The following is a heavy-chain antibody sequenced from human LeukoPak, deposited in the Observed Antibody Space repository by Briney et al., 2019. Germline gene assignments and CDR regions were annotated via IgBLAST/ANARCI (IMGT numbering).Heavy chain of an antibody. CDR1: RGSISPPGYY. D-gene: IGHD3/OR15-3a*01. J-gene: IGHJ4*02. CDR2: LYHSGST. Sequence: PSETLSLTCTVCRGSISPPGYYLGWIRQPPGKGLEWIGGLYHSGSTYYKPSLKSRATISVDKSKNQCSLKLRSVTAADTAVYYCARHALATRTDPSFDYWGQGTLVTVSS. V-gene: IGHV4-39*01. CDR3: ARHALATRTDPSFDY.